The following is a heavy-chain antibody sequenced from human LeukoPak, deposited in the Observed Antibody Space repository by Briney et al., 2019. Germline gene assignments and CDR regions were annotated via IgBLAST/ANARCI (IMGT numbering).Heavy chain of an antibody. CDR3: AKVRSGSYLESFDF. CDR1: GFTFSSYW. Sequence: PRGSLRLSCAASGFTFSSYWMHWVRQAPGKGLVWVSALSGSGGSTYYADSVKGRFTISRDNSKNTLYLQMNSLRAEDTAVYYCAKVRSGSYLESFDFWGQGTLVTVSS. CDR2: LSGSGGST. V-gene: IGHV3-23*01. J-gene: IGHJ4*02. D-gene: IGHD1-26*01.